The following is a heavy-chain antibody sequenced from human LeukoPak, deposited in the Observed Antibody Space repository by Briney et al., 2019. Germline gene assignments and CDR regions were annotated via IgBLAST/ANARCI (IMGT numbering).Heavy chain of an antibody. V-gene: IGHV3-23*01. CDR3: AKDYGYYDFWSGYDYYYYYYMDV. CDR1: GFTFSSYA. D-gene: IGHD3-3*01. Sequence: PGGSLRLSCAASGFTFSSYAMSWVRQAPGKGLEWVSAISGSGGSTYYADSVKGRFTISRDNSKNTLYLQMNSLRAEDTAVYYCAKDYGYYDFWSGYDYYYYYYMDVWGKGTTVTVSS. J-gene: IGHJ6*03. CDR2: ISGSGGST.